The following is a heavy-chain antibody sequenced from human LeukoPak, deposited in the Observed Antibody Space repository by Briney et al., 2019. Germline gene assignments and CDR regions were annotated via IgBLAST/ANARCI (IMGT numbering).Heavy chain of an antibody. D-gene: IGHD3-10*01. CDR1: GFTFGDYA. Sequence: GGSLRLSCTASGFTFGDYAMSWFRQPPGKGLEWVGFIRSKAYGGTTEYAASVKGRFTISRDDSKSIAYLQMNSLKTEDTAVYYCTRDLNYYGSGSYYGWFDPWGQGTLVSVFS. V-gene: IGHV3-49*03. CDR3: TRDLNYYGSGSYYGWFDP. J-gene: IGHJ5*02. CDR2: IRSKAYGGTT.